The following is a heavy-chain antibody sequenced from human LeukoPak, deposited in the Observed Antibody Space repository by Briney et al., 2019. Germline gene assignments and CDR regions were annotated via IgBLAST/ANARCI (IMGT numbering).Heavy chain of an antibody. CDR2: IYNSGST. CDR3: ARASGYSGYRSWLDP. CDR1: GGSISSYY. D-gene: IGHD5-12*01. Sequence: TSETLSLTCTVSGGSISSYYWNWIRQPPGKGLEWIGYIYNSGSTNNNPSLKSRVTISVDTSKKQFSLKLSSVTAADTAVSYCARASGYSGYRSWLDPWGQGTLVTVSS. V-gene: IGHV4-59*08. J-gene: IGHJ5*02.